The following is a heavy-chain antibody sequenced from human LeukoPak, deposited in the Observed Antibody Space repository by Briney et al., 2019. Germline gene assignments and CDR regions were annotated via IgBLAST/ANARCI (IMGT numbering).Heavy chain of an antibody. V-gene: IGHV4-34*01. J-gene: IGHJ5*02. CDR2: INHSGST. CDR3: ARGRSNRTGYCSGGSCHRRGHNWFDP. CDR1: GGSFSGYY. Sequence: SETLSLTCAVYGGSFSGYYWSWIRQPPGKGLEWIGEINHSGSTNYNPSLKSRVTISVDTSKNQFSLMLSSVTAADTAVYYCARGRSNRTGYCSGGSCHRRGHNWFDPWGQGTLVTVSS. D-gene: IGHD2-15*01.